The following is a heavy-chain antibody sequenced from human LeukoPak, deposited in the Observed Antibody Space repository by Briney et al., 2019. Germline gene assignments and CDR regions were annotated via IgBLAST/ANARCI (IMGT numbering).Heavy chain of an antibody. J-gene: IGHJ4*02. CDR2: IYYSGST. V-gene: IGHV4-39*07. CDR3: ARGTCSGGSCYSDY. Sequence: SETLSLTCTVSGGSISSSSYYWGWIRQPPGKGLEWIGSIYYSGSTYYNPSLKSRVTISVDTSKNQFSLKLSSVTAADTAVYYCARGTCSGGSCYSDYWGQGTLVTVSS. D-gene: IGHD2-15*01. CDR1: GGSISSSSYY.